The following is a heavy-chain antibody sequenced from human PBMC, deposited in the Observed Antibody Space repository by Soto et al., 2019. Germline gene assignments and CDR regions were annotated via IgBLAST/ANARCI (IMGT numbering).Heavy chain of an antibody. J-gene: IGHJ5*02. D-gene: IGHD3-10*01. CDR1: GGTFISHA. V-gene: IGHV1-69*06. Sequence: QVQLVQSGAEVKKPGSSVRVSCKVSGGTFISHAINWLRQAPGQGLEWMGVIIPVTETPNNAEKFQGRLTITAGKSTTTVYMELSSLRLDDTAVYFCARGNKGPGHYGPGSQGWYGPWGQGTLVTVSS. CDR2: IIPVTETP. CDR3: ARGNKGPGHYGPGSQGWYGP.